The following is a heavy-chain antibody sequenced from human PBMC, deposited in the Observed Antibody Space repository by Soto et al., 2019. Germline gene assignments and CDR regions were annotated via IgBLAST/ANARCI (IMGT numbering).Heavy chain of an antibody. Sequence: SETLSLTCTVSGDSITSNSFFWAWIRQPPGKGLEWIGSIYYSGTTYYNPSLKSRVTISVDRSKNQFSLKLTSVTAADTAMYYCARPKTIGAAAGKGWFDPWGQGTLVTVS. V-gene: IGHV4-39*01. J-gene: IGHJ5*02. CDR3: ARPKTIGAAAGKGWFDP. D-gene: IGHD6-13*01. CDR2: IYYSGTT. CDR1: GDSITSNSFF.